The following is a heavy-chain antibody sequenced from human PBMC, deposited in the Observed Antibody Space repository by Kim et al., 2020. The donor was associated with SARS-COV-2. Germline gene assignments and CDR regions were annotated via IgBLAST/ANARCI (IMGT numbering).Heavy chain of an antibody. Sequence: SETLSLTCTVSAGSISSSGYYWGWIRQPPGKGLEWIGSIYYSGSTYYNPSLKSRVTISVDTSKNQFSLKLSSVTAADTAVYYCARHGHITMIVVVIIPGWFDPWGQGTLAT. CDR2: IYYSGST. J-gene: IGHJ5*02. D-gene: IGHD3-22*01. V-gene: IGHV4-39*01. CDR1: AGSISSSGYY. CDR3: ARHGHITMIVVVIIPGWFDP.